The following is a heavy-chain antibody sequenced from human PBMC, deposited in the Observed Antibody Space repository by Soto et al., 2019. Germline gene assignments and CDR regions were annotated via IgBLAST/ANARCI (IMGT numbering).Heavy chain of an antibody. CDR2: ISYDGSNK. CDR3: ARDLSPQQVTAIHPLDY. CDR1: GFTFSSYA. Sequence: GGSLRLSCAASGFTFSSYAMHWVRQAPGKGLEWVAVISYDGSNKYYADSVKGRFTISRDNSKNTLYLQMNSLRAEDTAVYYCARDLSPQQVTAIHPLDYWGQGTLVTVSS. D-gene: IGHD2-21*02. V-gene: IGHV3-30-3*01. J-gene: IGHJ4*02.